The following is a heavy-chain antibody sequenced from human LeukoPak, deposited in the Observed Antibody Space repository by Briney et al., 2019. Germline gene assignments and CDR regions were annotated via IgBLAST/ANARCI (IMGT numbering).Heavy chain of an antibody. J-gene: IGHJ6*03. V-gene: IGHV3-11*01. CDR3: ASSTVTTRYYYYYMDV. D-gene: IGHD4-11*01. CDR1: GFSFSDSY. Sequence: GGSLRLSCVVSGFSFSDSYMTWIRQTPGKGLEWLAYISGSSSDIYYADSVKGRFTISRDNSKNTLYLQMNSLRAEDTAVYYCASSTVTTRYYYYYMDVWGKGTTVTVSS. CDR2: ISGSSSDI.